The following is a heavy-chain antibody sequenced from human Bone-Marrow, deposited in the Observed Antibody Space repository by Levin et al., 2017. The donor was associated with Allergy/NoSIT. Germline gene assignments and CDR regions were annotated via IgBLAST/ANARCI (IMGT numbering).Heavy chain of an antibody. CDR2: ISSDGTST. CDR1: GFTLSTYW. D-gene: IGHD4-17*01. Sequence: GGSLRLSCTTSGFTLSTYWMHWVRQAPGKGPVWVSFISSDGTSTNYADSVKGRFTISRDNAKNTLYLQMNSLTAEDTAVYYCARPWGTTVMVDIWGQGTMVTVSS. V-gene: IGHV3-74*01. CDR3: ARPWGTTVMVDI. J-gene: IGHJ3*02.